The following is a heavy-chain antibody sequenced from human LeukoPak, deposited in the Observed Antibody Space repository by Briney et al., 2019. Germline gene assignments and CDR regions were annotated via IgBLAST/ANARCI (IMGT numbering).Heavy chain of an antibody. CDR2: IRSKAYGGTT. CDR3: TRPPYSSGWLRYYFDY. Sequence: GGSLRLSCTASGFTFGDYAMSWFRQAPGKGLEWVVFIRSKAYGGTTEYAASVKGRFTISRDDSKSIAYLQMSSLKTEDTAVYYCTRPPYSSGWLRYYFDYWGQGTLVTVSS. CDR1: GFTFGDYA. V-gene: IGHV3-49*03. D-gene: IGHD6-19*01. J-gene: IGHJ4*02.